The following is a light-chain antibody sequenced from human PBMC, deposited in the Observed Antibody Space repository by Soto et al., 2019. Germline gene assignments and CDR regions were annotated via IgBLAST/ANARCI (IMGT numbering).Light chain of an antibody. CDR1: SSNIGSNT. J-gene: IGLJ2*01. Sequence: QSVLTQPPSASGTPGQRVTISCSGSSSNIGSNTVNWYPHLPGTAPNLLIYSNNQRPSVVPDRFAGSKSGTSSPLAIRGHQAEDEADYCCSAWDDSLNGLVFGGGTKLTVL. CDR2: SNN. V-gene: IGLV1-44*01. CDR3: SAWDDSLNGLV.